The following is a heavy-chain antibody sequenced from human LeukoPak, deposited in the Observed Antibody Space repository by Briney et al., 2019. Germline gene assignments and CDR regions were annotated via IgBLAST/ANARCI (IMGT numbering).Heavy chain of an antibody. CDR2: IQPDGSEK. CDR1: GFTFSSNW. D-gene: IGHD2-2*01. Sequence: GGSLRLSCAASGFTFSSNWMSWARQAPGKGLEWVATIQPDGSEKYYVDSVKGRFTISRDNAKNALYLQMDSLRAEDTAVYYCARDNAAWGQGTLVAVSS. J-gene: IGHJ4*02. CDR3: ARDNAA. V-gene: IGHV3-7*01.